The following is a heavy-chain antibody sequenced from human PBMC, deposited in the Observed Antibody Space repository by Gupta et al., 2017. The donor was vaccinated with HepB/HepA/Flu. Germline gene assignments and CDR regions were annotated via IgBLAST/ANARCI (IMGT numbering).Heavy chain of an antibody. CDR3: AHKTLAVAFNY. Sequence: QITLKESGLTLVKPTQTVTLTCTFSGLSLSTSGVGVGWIRQPPGKALEWLALIYWDDDTRYSPSLKTRLTITKDTSKNQVVLTMITMDPVDTATYYWAHKTLAVAFNYWGQGTLVSVSS. D-gene: IGHD2-21*01. CDR1: GLSLSTSGVG. CDR2: IYWDDDT. J-gene: IGHJ4*02. V-gene: IGHV2-5*02.